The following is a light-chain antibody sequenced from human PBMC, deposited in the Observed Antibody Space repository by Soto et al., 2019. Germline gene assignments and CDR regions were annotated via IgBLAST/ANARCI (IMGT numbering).Light chain of an antibody. V-gene: IGKV2-28*01. Sequence: VMTQSPLSLPVTPGEPASISCRSSQSLLHSNGYNYLDWYLQKPGQSPQLLIYLGSNRASGVPDRFSGSASGTDFTLHIDRVETEDVGVYYCMQGLQPGATFGPGTRLEI. CDR3: MQGLQPGAT. J-gene: IGKJ5*01. CDR2: LGS. CDR1: QSLLHSNGYNY.